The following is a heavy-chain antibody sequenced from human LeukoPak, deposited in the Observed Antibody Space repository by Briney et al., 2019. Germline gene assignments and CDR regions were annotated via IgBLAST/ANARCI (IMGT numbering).Heavy chain of an antibody. CDR3: AKDAQRGFDYSNSLEY. J-gene: IGHJ4*02. Sequence: GGSLTLSCAASGFTFSHYGMHWVRQAPGKGLEWVAVTWSDGTNKYYADSVKGRFTIYRDDSQNRVFLQMNSLRAEDTALYYCAKDAQRGFDYSNSLEYWGQGALVSVSS. CDR2: TWSDGTNK. CDR1: GFTFSHYG. V-gene: IGHV3-33*06. D-gene: IGHD4-11*01.